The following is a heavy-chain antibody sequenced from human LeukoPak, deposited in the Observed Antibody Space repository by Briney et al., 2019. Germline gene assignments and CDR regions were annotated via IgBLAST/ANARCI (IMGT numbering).Heavy chain of an antibody. CDR2: ISSSSSTI. Sequence: GGSLRLSCAASGFTFSSYSMNWVRQAPGKGLEWVSYISSSSSTIYYADSVKGRFTISRDNAKNSLYLQMNSLRAEDTAVYYCARGYCSSTSCWDRGNRAFDIWGQGTMVTVSS. CDR1: GFTFSSYS. V-gene: IGHV3-48*04. D-gene: IGHD2-2*01. J-gene: IGHJ3*02. CDR3: ARGYCSSTSCWDRGNRAFDI.